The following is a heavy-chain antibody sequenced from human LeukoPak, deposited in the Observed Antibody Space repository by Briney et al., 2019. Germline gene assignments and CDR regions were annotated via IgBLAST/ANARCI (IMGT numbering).Heavy chain of an antibody. CDR2: ISSSSSYV. J-gene: IGHJ4*02. CDR1: GFTFSSYS. Sequence: GGSLRLSCAASGFTFSSYSMNWVRQAPGKGLEWVSSISSSSSYVYYADSVKGRFTISRDNAKNSLYLQMNSLRAEDTAVYYCARDLGYDSSGYPGGYFEYWGQGTLVTVSS. V-gene: IGHV3-21*01. CDR3: ARDLGYDSSGYPGGYFEY. D-gene: IGHD3-22*01.